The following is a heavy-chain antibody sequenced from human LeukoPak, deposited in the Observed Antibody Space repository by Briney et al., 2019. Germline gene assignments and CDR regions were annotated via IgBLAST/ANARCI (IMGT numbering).Heavy chain of an antibody. Sequence: SETLSLTCTVSDGSISSDYWSWIRQPPGKGLEWIGYIYYSGSTNCNPSLKSRVTISVDTSKNQFSLKLSSVTAADTAVYYCARAIEMATPLYYFDYWGQGTPVTVSS. CDR1: DGSISSDY. J-gene: IGHJ4*02. CDR2: IYYSGST. CDR3: ARAIEMATPLYYFDY. V-gene: IGHV4-59*01. D-gene: IGHD5-24*01.